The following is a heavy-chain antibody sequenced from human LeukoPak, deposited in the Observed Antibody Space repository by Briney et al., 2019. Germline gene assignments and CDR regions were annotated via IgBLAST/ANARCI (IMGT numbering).Heavy chain of an antibody. CDR2: INPNSGGT. CDR1: GYTFTGYY. V-gene: IGHV1-2*02. Sequence: ASVKVSCKASGYTFTGYYMHWVRQAPGQGLEWMGWINPNSGGTNYAQKFQGRVTMTRNTSISTAYMELSSLRSEDTAVYYCARGVQRQQLAPGYWGQGTLVTVSS. CDR3: ARGVQRQQLAPGY. J-gene: IGHJ4*02. D-gene: IGHD6-13*01.